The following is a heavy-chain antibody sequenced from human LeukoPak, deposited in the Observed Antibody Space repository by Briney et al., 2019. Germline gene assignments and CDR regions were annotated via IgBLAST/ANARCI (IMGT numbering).Heavy chain of an antibody. J-gene: IGHJ4*02. Sequence: GASVKVSCKASGYTFTSYYMHWVRQAPGQGLEWMGIINPSGGSTSYAQKFQGRVTMTRDMSTSTVYMELSSLRSEDTAVYFCAKRGVVIRVILVGFHKEAYYFDSWGQGALVTVSS. D-gene: IGHD3-22*01. CDR3: AKRGVVIRVILVGFHKEAYYFDS. CDR2: INPSGGST. CDR1: GYTFTSYY. V-gene: IGHV1-46*01.